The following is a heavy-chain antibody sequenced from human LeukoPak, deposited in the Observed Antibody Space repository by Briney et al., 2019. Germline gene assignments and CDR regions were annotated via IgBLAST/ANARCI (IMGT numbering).Heavy chain of an antibody. CDR2: INTDGSEK. CDR1: GFTFSSYW. J-gene: IGHJ4*02. Sequence: PGGSLTLSCAVSGFTFSSYWLSWFRQTPGKGLEWLGNINTDGSEKYYLYFVRGRCPIFRDNAKTSLFLQMNSLRGEVTAVYYCVLDYVWGTYDPEYWGQGTLVTVTS. V-gene: IGHV3-7*01. CDR3: VLDYVWGTYDPEY. D-gene: IGHD3-16*01.